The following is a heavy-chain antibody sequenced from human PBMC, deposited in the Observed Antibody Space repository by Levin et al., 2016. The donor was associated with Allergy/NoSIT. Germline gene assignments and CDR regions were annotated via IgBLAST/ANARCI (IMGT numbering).Heavy chain of an antibody. CDR2: IYYSGST. V-gene: IGHV4-61*07. CDR3: ARLNYYDSSGYFYQDY. Sequence: WIRQPPGKGLEWIGYIYYSGSTNYNPSLKSRVTISVDTSKNQFSLKLRSVTAADTAIYYCARLNYYDSSGYFYQDYWGQGTLVTVSS. D-gene: IGHD3-22*01. J-gene: IGHJ4*02.